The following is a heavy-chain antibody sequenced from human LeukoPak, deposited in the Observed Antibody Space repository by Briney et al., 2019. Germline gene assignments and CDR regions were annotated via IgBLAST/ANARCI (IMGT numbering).Heavy chain of an antibody. V-gene: IGHV1-69*06. Sequence: ASVKVSCKASGGTFSSYAISWVRQAPGQGLEWMGGITPIFGTANYAQKFQGRVTTTADKSTSTAYMELSSLRSEDTAVYYCARAIRGSKIASRYYFYYMDVWGKGTTVTVSS. D-gene: IGHD3-10*01. J-gene: IGHJ6*03. CDR3: ARAIRGSKIASRYYFYYMDV. CDR2: ITPIFGTA. CDR1: GGTFSSYA.